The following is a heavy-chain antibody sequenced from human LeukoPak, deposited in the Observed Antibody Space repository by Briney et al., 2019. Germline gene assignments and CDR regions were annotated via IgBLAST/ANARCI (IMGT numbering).Heavy chain of an antibody. CDR1: GFTVSSNY. Sequence: GGSLRLSCAASGFTVSSNYMSWVRQAPGKGLEWVSVIYSGGSTYYADSVKGRFTISRDNSKNTLCLQMNSLRAEDTAVYYCASNTLYCSGGSCRYYYYYMDVWGKGTTVTISS. V-gene: IGHV3-53*01. CDR3: ASNTLYCSGGSCRYYYYYMDV. D-gene: IGHD2-15*01. CDR2: IYSGGST. J-gene: IGHJ6*03.